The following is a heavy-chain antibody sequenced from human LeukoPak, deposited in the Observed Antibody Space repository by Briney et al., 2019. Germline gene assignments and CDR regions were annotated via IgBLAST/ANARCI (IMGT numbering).Heavy chain of an antibody. J-gene: IGHJ6*03. Sequence: SETLSLTCTVSGGSISSYYWSWIRQPPGKGLEWIGYIYYTGSTNYNPSLKSRVTISVDTSKNQFSLKLSSVTAADTAVYYCARGSLGRSRWYGNYYYYYMDVWGKGTTVTISS. D-gene: IGHD6-13*01. CDR1: GGSISSYY. CDR3: ARGSLGRSRWYGNYYYYYMDV. CDR2: IYYTGST. V-gene: IGHV4-59*01.